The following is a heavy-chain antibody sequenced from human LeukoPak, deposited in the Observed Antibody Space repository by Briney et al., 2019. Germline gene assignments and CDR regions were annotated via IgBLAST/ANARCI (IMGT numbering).Heavy chain of an antibody. CDR1: GGSFSGYY. CDR2: INHSGST. J-gene: IGHJ4*02. V-gene: IGHV4-34*01. Sequence: SETLSLTCAVYGGSFSGYYWSWVRQPPGKGLEWIGEINHSGSTNYNPSLKSRVTISVDTSKNQFSLKLSSVTAADTAVYYCARGSMRFGELLNYWGQGTLVTVPS. D-gene: IGHD3-10*01. CDR3: ARGSMRFGELLNY.